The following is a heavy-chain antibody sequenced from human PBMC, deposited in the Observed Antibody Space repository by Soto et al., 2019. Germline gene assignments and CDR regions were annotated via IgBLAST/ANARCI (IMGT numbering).Heavy chain of an antibody. CDR1: GFTFSNVW. Sequence: EVQLVESGGGLVKPGGSLRLSCAGSGFTFSNVWMNWVRQAPGKGLEWVGRIKSETDGGTIDYAAPVKGRFTISRDDSNNTLYRQMNSRKTEDTATYYCTPLALKYNSDWYPLADWGQGTRVTVSS. D-gene: IGHD6-19*01. V-gene: IGHV3-15*07. CDR3: TPLALKYNSDWYPLAD. CDR2: IKSETDGGTI. J-gene: IGHJ4*02.